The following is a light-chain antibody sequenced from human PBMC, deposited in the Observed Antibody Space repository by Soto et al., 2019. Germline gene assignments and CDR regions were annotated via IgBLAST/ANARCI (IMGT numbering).Light chain of an antibody. V-gene: IGLV1-40*01. CDR3: QSYDSSLSGHYV. J-gene: IGLJ1*01. Sequence: QPVLTQPPSVSGAPGQRVTISCTGSSSNIGAGYDVHWYQQLPGTAPKLLIYGNSNRPSGVPDRFSGSKSGTSASLAITGLQAEDEADYYCQSYDSSLSGHYVFGTGTKVTVL. CDR2: GNS. CDR1: SSNIGAGYD.